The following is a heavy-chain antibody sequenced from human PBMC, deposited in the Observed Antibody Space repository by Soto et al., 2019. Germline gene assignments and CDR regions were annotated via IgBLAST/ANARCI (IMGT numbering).Heavy chain of an antibody. CDR1: GVSISSGSYY. D-gene: IGHD2-15*01. Sequence: QVQLQESGPGLLKPSQTLSLTCTVSGVSISSGSYYWTWIRQHPEKGLERIGHIHYSGSTYYNPSLKSRTTISLDTSKNQFSLRLSSVTAADTAVYYCARDYGGRFDYWGQGTLVTVSS. CDR2: IHYSGST. J-gene: IGHJ4*02. CDR3: ARDYGGRFDY. V-gene: IGHV4-31*03.